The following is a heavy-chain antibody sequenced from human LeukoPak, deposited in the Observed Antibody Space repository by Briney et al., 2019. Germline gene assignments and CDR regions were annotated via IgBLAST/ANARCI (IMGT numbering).Heavy chain of an antibody. D-gene: IGHD3-22*01. Sequence: GGSLRLSCAASGFTFSSYWIHWVRQAPGKGLVWVSRIYSDATYYADSVKGRFTISRDNAKNTLYLQMNSLRAEDTAVYYCAKDLAYDSSGYLYYYYYGMDVWGQGTTVTVSS. V-gene: IGHV3-74*01. J-gene: IGHJ6*02. CDR3: AKDLAYDSSGYLYYYYYGMDV. CDR1: GFTFSSYW. CDR2: IYSDAT.